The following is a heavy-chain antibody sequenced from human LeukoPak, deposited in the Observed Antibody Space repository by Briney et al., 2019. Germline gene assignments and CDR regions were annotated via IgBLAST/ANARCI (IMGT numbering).Heavy chain of an antibody. V-gene: IGHV3-21*01. CDR1: GFTFSSYS. CDR3: ARSIVPAGTSSVDY. J-gene: IGHJ4*02. CDR2: IGSSSSYI. D-gene: IGHD6-13*01. Sequence: GGSLRLSCAASGFTFSSYSMNWVRQAPGKGLQWVSSIGSSSSYIYYADSVKGRFTISRDNAKNSLYLQMNSLRAEDTAVYYCARSIVPAGTSSVDYWGQGTLVTVSS.